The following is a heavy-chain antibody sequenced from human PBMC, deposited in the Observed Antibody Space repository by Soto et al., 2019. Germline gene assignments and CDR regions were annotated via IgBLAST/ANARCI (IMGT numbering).Heavy chain of an antibody. CDR2: INHSGST. D-gene: IGHD2-2*01. Sequence: SETLSLTCAVYGGSFSGYYWSWIRQPPGKGLEWIGEINHSGSTNYNPSLKSRVTISVDTSKNQFSLKLSSVTAADTAVYYCARTRAKRSTSCYDYWGQGTLVTVSS. V-gene: IGHV4-34*01. CDR1: GGSFSGYY. J-gene: IGHJ4*02. CDR3: ARTRAKRSTSCYDY.